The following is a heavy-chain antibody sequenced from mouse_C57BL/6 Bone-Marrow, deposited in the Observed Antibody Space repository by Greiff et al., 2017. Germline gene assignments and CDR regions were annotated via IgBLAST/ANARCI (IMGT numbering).Heavy chain of an antibody. D-gene: IGHD1-1*02. CDR3: ARLFRGGYCFDY. J-gene: IGHJ2*01. Sequence: VQLQQPGAELVRPGSSVKLSCKASGYTFTSYWMHWVQQRPIQGLEWIGNIDPSDSETHYNQKFKDKATLTVDKSTSTDYMQLSSLTSEDSAVYYSARLFRGGYCFDYWGQGTTLTVSS. CDR1: GYTFTSYW. CDR2: IDPSDSET. V-gene: IGHV1-52*01.